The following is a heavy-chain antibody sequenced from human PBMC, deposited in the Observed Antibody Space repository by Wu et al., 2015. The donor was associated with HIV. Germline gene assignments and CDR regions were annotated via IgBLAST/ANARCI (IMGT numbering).Heavy chain of an antibody. J-gene: IGHJ4*02. V-gene: IGHV1-69*13. CDR1: GGTFSNYA. CDR3: ARGRGYGDPYYFDY. CDR2: IIPIFGTA. Sequence: QVQLVQSGAEVKKPGSSMKVSCKASGGTFSNYAFNWVRQAPGQGLEWMGRIIPIFGTANYAQKFQGRVTITADESTSTAYMELSSLRSEDTAVYYCARGRGYGDPYYFDYWGQGTLVTVSS. D-gene: IGHD4-17*01.